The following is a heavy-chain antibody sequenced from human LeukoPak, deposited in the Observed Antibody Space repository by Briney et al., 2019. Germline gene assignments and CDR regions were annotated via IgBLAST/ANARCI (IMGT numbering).Heavy chain of an antibody. CDR3: AQKAPYSPGYSQD. J-gene: IGHJ1*01. V-gene: IGHV4-59*01. CDR2: IYHSGTT. CDR1: GGSITSYY. D-gene: IGHD2-15*01. Sequence: SETLSLTCTVSGGSITSYYWTWIRQPPGKGLEWIGYIYHSGTTNYNPSLKSRVTISVDTSKNQFFLKLSSVTAADTAVYYCAQKAPYSPGYSQDWGQGTLVTVSS.